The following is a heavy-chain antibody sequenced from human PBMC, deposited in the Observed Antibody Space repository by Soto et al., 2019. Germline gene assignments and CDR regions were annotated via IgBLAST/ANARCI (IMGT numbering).Heavy chain of an antibody. CDR1: AGTSSHHC. Sequence: GGSLSIRCEGLAGTSSHHCEQRIRQAPGKGVEWVACMSYDGCAKFLADSVKGRFTISTDNSKSTLFLHMSSLRAEDTAMYYCARVRVADSPLDLCGQGTLVTLSS. J-gene: IGHJ5*02. CDR2: MSYDGCAK. CDR3: ARVRVADSPLDL. V-gene: IGHV3-30*08. D-gene: IGHD3-10*01.